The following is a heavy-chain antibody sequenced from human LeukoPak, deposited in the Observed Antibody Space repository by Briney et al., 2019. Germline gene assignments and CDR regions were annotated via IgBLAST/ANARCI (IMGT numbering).Heavy chain of an antibody. J-gene: IGHJ5*02. V-gene: IGHV4-59*01. CDR1: RGSISSYY. CDR3: ASSPFRSMNWFDP. CDR2: IYYSGST. D-gene: IGHD2-8*01. Sequence: SETLSLTCTVSRGSISSYYWSWIRQPPGKGLEWIGYIYYSGSTNYNPSLKSRVTISVDTSKNQFSLKLSSVTAADTAVYYCASSPFRSMNWFDPWGQGTLVTVSS.